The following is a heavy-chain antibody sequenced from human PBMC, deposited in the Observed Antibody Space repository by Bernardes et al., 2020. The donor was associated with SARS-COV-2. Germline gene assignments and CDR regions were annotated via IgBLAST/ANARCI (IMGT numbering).Heavy chain of an antibody. CDR3: ARGGLVYSTSFYWYNGMDV. J-gene: IGHJ6*02. V-gene: IGHV3-11*01. D-gene: IGHD2-8*01. CDR2: ISSSGITI. Sequence: GGSLRLSCAASGFTLSDYYMSWIRQAPGKGLEWVSYISSSGITIYYADSVRGRFTISRDNAKNSLYLQMNSLRAEDAAEYYCARGGLVYSTSFYWYNGMDVWGQGTTVTVSS. CDR1: GFTLSDYY.